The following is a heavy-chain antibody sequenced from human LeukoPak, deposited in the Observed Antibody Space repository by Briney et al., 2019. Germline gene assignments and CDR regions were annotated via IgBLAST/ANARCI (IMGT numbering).Heavy chain of an antibody. J-gene: IGHJ3*02. V-gene: IGHV3-74*01. D-gene: IGHD2-8*01. CDR1: GFTFSSYW. Sequence: QPGGSLRLSCAASGFTFSSYWMHWVRQAPGKGLVWVSRINSDGSSTSYADSVKGRFTISRDNAKNTLYLQMNSLRAEDTAVYYCARPRYCTNGVCSDAFDIWGQGTMVTVSS. CDR3: ARPRYCTNGVCSDAFDI. CDR2: INSDGSST.